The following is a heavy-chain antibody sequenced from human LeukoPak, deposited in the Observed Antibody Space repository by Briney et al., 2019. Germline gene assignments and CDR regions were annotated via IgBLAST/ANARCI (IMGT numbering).Heavy chain of an antibody. D-gene: IGHD3-22*01. CDR1: GYTLTELS. V-gene: IGHV1-24*01. Sequence: ASVKVSCKVSGYTLTELSMHWVRQAPGKGLEWMGGFDPGDGETIYAQKFQGRVTMTEDTSTDTAYMELSSLRSEDTAVYYCATGEPNDSSGYYGYWGQGTLVAVSS. CDR2: FDPGDGET. CDR3: ATGEPNDSSGYYGY. J-gene: IGHJ4*02.